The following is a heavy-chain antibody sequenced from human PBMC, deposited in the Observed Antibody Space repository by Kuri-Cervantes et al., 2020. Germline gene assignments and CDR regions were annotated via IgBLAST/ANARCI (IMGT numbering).Heavy chain of an antibody. CDR2: IYYSGST. D-gene: IGHD4-23*01. CDR1: GGSISSSSYY. CDR3: ARDRSEKRWGNYYYGMDV. V-gene: IGHV4-39*02. Sequence: SETLSLTCTVSGGSISSSSYYWGWIRQPPGKGLEWIGSIYYSGSTYYNPPLKSRVTISVDTSKNQFSLMLGSVTAADTAVYYCARDRSEKRWGNYYYGMDVWGQGTTVTVSS. J-gene: IGHJ6*02.